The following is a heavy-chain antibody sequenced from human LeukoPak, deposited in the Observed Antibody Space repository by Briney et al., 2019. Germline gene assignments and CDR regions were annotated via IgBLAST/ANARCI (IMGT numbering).Heavy chain of an antibody. CDR3: ARPTKEGSSWYWWFDP. J-gene: IGHJ5*02. V-gene: IGHV3-74*01. CDR1: GFTFSSYW. Sequence: GGSLRLSCAASGFTFSSYWMHWVRQAPGKGLVWVSRINNDGSSTSYADSVKGRFTISRDNAKNTLYLQMNSLRAEDTAVYYCARPTKEGSSWYWWFDPWGPGTLVTVSS. CDR2: INNDGSST. D-gene: IGHD6-13*01.